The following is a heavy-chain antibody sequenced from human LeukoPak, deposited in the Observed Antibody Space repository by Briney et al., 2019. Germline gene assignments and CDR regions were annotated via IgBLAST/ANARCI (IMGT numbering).Heavy chain of an antibody. CDR3: ARGGGSYDF. D-gene: IGHD1-26*01. CDR2: ITTSGDGT. V-gene: IGHV3-64*01. J-gene: IGHJ4*02. Sequence: PGGSLRLSCAASGFTFSAYPMHWVRQAPGKGVEYVSAITTSGDGTYYANSVKGRFTISRDNSKSTLYLQMGSLRPDDMGVYYCARGGGSYDFWGQGTLVTVSS. CDR1: GFTFSAYP.